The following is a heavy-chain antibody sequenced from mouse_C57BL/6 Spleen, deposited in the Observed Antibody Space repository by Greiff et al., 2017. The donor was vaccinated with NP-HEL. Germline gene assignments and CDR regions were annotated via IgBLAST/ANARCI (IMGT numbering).Heavy chain of an antibody. CDR1: GYAFSSYW. V-gene: IGHV1-80*01. Sequence: VQLQQSGAELVKPGASVKISCKASGYAFSSYWMNWVKQRPGQGLEWIGQIYPGDGDTNYNGKFKGKATLTADTSSSTAYMQRSSLTSEDSADYFGTREWAGTGDYWGQGTTLTVSS. CDR2: IYPGDGDT. J-gene: IGHJ2*01. CDR3: TREWAGTGDY. D-gene: IGHD4-1*01.